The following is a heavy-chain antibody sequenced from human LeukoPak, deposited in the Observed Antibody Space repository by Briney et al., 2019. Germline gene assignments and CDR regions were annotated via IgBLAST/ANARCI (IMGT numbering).Heavy chain of an antibody. CDR1: GTSFSSYY. CDR2: VNHSGYT. Sequence: SETLSLTCAVSGTSFSSYYWSWIRQPPGKGLEWIGEVNHSGYTNDDPSLKSRVTISVDTSKNQFSLRLRSVTAADTAVYFCARMTTGHDFWGQGTLVTVSS. CDR3: ARMTTGHDF. V-gene: IGHV4-34*01. J-gene: IGHJ4*02. D-gene: IGHD4-17*01.